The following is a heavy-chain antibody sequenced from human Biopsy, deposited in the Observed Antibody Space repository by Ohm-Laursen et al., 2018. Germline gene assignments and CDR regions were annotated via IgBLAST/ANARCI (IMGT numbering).Heavy chain of an antibody. CDR3: ARVPAYPSIDGYYGLDL. CDR2: INPNSGNA. V-gene: IGHV1-2*02. CDR1: GYTFAGYY. D-gene: IGHD3-9*01. Sequence: ASVKVSCKPSGYTFAGYYLHWVRQAPGHGLEWMGWINPNSGNANYAQSFQGRLTVTRDTSISTAYMELPSLTFDDTAIYYCARVPAYPSIDGYYGLDLWGQGTTVIVSS. J-gene: IGHJ6*02.